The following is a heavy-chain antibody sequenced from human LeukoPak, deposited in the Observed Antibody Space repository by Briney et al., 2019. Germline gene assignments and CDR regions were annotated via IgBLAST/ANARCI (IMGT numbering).Heavy chain of an antibody. V-gene: IGHV3-11*01. CDR1: GFSFSDYY. D-gene: IGHD1-26*01. J-gene: IGHJ1*01. CDR3: ARRVGATSDH. CDR2: INGRSSNI. Sequence: GGSLRLSCAASGFSFSDYYMTWVRQAPGRGLEWVSYINGRSSNIYYADTVKGRFTISRDNSKNSLYLHMNGLRVDDTAVYYCARRVGATSDHWGQGSLVTVAS.